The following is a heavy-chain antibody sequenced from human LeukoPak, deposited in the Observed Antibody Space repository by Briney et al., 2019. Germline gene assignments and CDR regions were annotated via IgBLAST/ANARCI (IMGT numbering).Heavy chain of an antibody. Sequence: RSLRLSCAASGFTFSSYGMHWVRQAPGKGLEWVAVISYDGSNKYYADSVKGRFTISRDNSKNTLYLQMNGLRAEDTAVYYCAKDRYSSGWYADYWGQGTLVTVSS. CDR2: ISYDGSNK. J-gene: IGHJ4*02. V-gene: IGHV3-30*18. CDR3: AKDRYSSGWYADY. CDR1: GFTFSSYG. D-gene: IGHD6-19*01.